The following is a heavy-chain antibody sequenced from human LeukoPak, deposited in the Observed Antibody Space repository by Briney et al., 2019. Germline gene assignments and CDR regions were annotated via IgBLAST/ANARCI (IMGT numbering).Heavy chain of an antibody. CDR1: GYTFSTYG. Sequence: ASVKVSCKASGYTFSTYGINWVRQAPGQGLEWMGWISAYNGNTNYAQKLQGRVTMTTDTSTSTAYMELRSLRSDDTAVYYCARDDYYYYYMDVWGKGTTVTVSS. J-gene: IGHJ6*03. V-gene: IGHV1-18*01. CDR2: ISAYNGNT. CDR3: ARDDYYYYYMDV.